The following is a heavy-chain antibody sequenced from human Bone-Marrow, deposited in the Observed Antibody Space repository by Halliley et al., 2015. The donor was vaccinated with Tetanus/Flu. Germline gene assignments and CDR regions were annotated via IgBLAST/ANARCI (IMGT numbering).Heavy chain of an antibody. CDR1: GYTFTSYG. J-gene: IGHJ6*02. Sequence: QLVQSGAEVRKPGASVNVSCKASGYTFTSYGISWVRQAPGKGLEWMGWITSSNGNTNYAAKFQDRVTMTTDTSTSTAYMELRSLGSDDTAVYFCARGPDVCIGGSCYLDYYFGMDVWGQGTTVTVSS. V-gene: IGHV1-18*04. CDR2: ITSSNGNT. CDR3: ARGPDVCIGGSCYLDYYFGMDV. D-gene: IGHD2-15*01.